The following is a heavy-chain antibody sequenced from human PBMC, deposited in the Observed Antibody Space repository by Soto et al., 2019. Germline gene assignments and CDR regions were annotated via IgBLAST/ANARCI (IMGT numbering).Heavy chain of an antibody. D-gene: IGHD3-3*01. Sequence: QMQLVQSGPEVKKPGTSVKVSCKASGFTFTSSAVQWVRQARGQRLEWIGWIVVGSGNTNYAQKFQERVTITRDMSISTAYMELSSLRSEDTAVYYCAAPYYDFWSGYYNAYYYYYGMDVWGQGTTVTVSS. CDR3: AAPYYDFWSGYYNAYYYYYGMDV. CDR2: IVVGSGNT. J-gene: IGHJ6*02. V-gene: IGHV1-58*01. CDR1: GFTFTSSA.